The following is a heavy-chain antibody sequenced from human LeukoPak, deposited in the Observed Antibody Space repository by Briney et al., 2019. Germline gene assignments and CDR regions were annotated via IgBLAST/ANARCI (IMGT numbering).Heavy chain of an antibody. CDR2: IYYSGST. CDR1: GGSITSSNYF. V-gene: IGHV4-39*07. CDR3: ARDSCSSTSCRRKFDN. Sequence: SETLSLTCTVSGGSITSSNYFWGWIRQSPGKGLEWIGSIYYSGSTYYNPSLKSRVTISVETYKIQFSLKLSSVTAADSAVYYCARDSCSSTSCRRKFDNWGQGTLVTVSS. J-gene: IGHJ4*02. D-gene: IGHD2-2*01.